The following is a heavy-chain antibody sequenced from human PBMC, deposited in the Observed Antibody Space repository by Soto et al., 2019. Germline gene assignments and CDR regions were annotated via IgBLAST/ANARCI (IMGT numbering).Heavy chain of an antibody. D-gene: IGHD3-9*01. J-gene: IGHJ4*02. CDR2: IYYSGST. CDR3: ARVSPVGDFDWSNFDY. V-gene: IGHV4-59*01. Sequence: SETLSLTCTVSGGSISSYYWSWIRQPPGKGLEWIGYIYYSGSTNYNPSLKSRVTISVDTSKNQFSLKLSSVTAADTAVYYCARVSPVGDFDWSNFDYWGQGTLVTVSS. CDR1: GGSISSYY.